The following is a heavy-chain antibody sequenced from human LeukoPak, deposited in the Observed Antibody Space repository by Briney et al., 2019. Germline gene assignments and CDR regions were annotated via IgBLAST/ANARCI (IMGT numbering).Heavy chain of an antibody. Sequence: SETLSLTCTVSGGSISGYYWSWIRQPPGKGLEWIGYIYSSGSTNYNPSLKSRVTMSVGTSENHISLKVRSVTAADTALYYCARAHTSSWYMDYWGQGTLVTVSS. V-gene: IGHV4-59*01. CDR3: ARAHTSSWYMDY. CDR1: GGSISGYY. J-gene: IGHJ4*02. D-gene: IGHD6-13*01. CDR2: IYSSGST.